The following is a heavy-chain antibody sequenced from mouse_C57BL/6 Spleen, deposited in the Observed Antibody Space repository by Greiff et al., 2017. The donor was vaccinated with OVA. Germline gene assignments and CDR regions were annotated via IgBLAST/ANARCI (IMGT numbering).Heavy chain of an antibody. CDR2: IDPETGGT. Sequence: QVHVKQSGAELVRPGASVTLSCKASGYTFTDYEMHWVKQTPVHGLEWIGAIDPETGGTAYNQKFKGKAILTAAKSSSTAYMELLSLTSEDSAVYYCTRSGYYGSSFYWYFDVWGTGTTVTVSS. D-gene: IGHD1-1*01. CDR3: TRSGYYGSSFYWYFDV. J-gene: IGHJ1*03. CDR1: GYTFTDYE. V-gene: IGHV1-15*01.